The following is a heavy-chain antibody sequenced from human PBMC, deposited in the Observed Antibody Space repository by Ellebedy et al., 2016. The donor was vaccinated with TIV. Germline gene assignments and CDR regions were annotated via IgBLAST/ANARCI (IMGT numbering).Heavy chain of an antibody. CDR2: IGSSGSSI. J-gene: IGHJ2*01. V-gene: IGHV3-11*01. CDR3: ARVSDGAYSLDFDL. CDR1: GFTFSDFH. D-gene: IGHD6-13*01. Sequence: GESLKISCAASGFTFSDFHMSWIRQAPGKGLEWVSYIGSSGSSIYYADSVKGRFTISRDNAKNSLYLQRNSLRAEDTAVYYCARVSDGAYSLDFDLWGRGTLVTVSS.